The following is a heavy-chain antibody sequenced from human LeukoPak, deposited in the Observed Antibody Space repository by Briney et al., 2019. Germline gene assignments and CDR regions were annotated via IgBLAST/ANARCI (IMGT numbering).Heavy chain of an antibody. V-gene: IGHV3-49*03. CDR2: IRSKAYGGTT. CDR3: TRRVGLGRYYFDY. D-gene: IGHD3/OR15-3a*01. J-gene: IGHJ4*02. Sequence: GGSLRLSCTASGFTFGDYAMSWFRQAPGKGLEWVGFIRSKAYGGTTEYAASVKGRFTISRDDSKSIAYLQMNSLKTEDTAVYYCTRRVGLGRYYFDYWGQGTLVTVSS. CDR1: GFTFGDYA.